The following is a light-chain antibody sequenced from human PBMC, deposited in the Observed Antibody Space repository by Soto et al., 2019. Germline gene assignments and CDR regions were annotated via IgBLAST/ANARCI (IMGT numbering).Light chain of an antibody. V-gene: IGKV3-11*01. CDR2: DTS. CDR3: QHYNSYSEA. J-gene: IGKJ1*01. CDR1: QTVSNK. Sequence: EIVLTQSPATLSSSPGERATLSCRASQTVSNKLAWYQHKPGQAPRLLIYDTSNRATGIPARFSGSGSGTDFTLTISGLEPEDFATYYCQHYNSYSEAFGQGTKVDIK.